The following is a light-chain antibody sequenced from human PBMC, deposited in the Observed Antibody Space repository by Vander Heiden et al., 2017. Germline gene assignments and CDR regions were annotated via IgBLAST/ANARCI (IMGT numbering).Light chain of an antibody. V-gene: IGLV2-11*01. Sequence: QSALTQPRSFSGSPGQSVTIACTGTCSNVGGYNYVSCYQQHPGTAPHLIIYDVTTPPSVVPDRFSGSKSSNMASLTISGLQAEDDADYYCYSYAGTYRGVFGTGTKVTV. CDR2: DVT. CDR1: CSNVGGYNY. J-gene: IGLJ1*01. CDR3: YSYAGTYRGV.